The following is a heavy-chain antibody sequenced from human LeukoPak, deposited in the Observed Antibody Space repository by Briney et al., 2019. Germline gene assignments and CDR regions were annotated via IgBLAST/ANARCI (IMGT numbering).Heavy chain of an antibody. J-gene: IGHJ6*03. CDR2: MYSGEST. CDR1: GFTFSSYE. D-gene: IGHD3-3*02. V-gene: IGHV3-53*01. CDR3: ARDIRDHYLFYYIDV. Sequence: KTGGSLRLSCAASGFTFSSYEMNWVRQAPGKGLEWVSVMYSGESTYYADSVKGRFTISRDNSKNTLYLQMNSLRAEDTAVYYCARDIRDHYLFYYIDVWGKGTTVTISS.